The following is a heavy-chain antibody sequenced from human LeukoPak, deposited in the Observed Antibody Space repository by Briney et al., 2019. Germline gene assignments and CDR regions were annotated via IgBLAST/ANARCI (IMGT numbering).Heavy chain of an antibody. CDR2: INHSGST. CDR1: GGSFSGYY. CDR3: ARDQKVRVYYGMDV. Sequence: SETLSLTCAVYGGSFSGYYWSWIRQPPGKGLEWIGEINHSGSTNYNPSLKSRVTISVDTSKNQFSLKLSSVTAADTAVYYCARDQKVRVYYGMDVWGQGTTVTVSS. J-gene: IGHJ6*02. V-gene: IGHV4-34*01. D-gene: IGHD4/OR15-4a*01.